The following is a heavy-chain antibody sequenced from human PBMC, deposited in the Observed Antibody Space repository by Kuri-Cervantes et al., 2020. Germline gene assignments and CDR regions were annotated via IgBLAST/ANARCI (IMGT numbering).Heavy chain of an antibody. Sequence: GGSLRLSCAASGFTFSTYGMHWVRQAPGDGLEWLAVISDDGRNKYYADSVKGRFTISRDNSKNTLYLQMNSLRAEDTAVYYCARARLGELSSAYYYYYGMDVWGQGTTV. V-gene: IGHV3-30*03. J-gene: IGHJ6*01. CDR1: GFTFSTYG. D-gene: IGHD3-16*02. CDR2: ISDDGRNK. CDR3: ARARLGELSSAYYYYYGMDV.